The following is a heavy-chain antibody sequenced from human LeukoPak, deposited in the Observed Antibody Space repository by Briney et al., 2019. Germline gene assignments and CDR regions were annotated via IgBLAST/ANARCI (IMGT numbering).Heavy chain of an antibody. D-gene: IGHD3-22*01. CDR1: GFTFTNAW. CDR3: ARDLDMIVVD. J-gene: IGHJ4*02. CDR2: KSKTDGGTT. Sequence: GGSLRLSCAASGFTFTNAWMSWVRQAPGKGLEWVGRKSKTDGGTTDYAAPVKGRFTTSRDDSKNTLYLQMNSLRAEDTAVYYCARDLDMIVVDWGQGTLVTVSS. V-gene: IGHV3-15*01.